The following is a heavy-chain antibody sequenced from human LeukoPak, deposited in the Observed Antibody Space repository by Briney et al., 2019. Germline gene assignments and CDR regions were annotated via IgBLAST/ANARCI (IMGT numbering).Heavy chain of an antibody. V-gene: IGHV3-66*01. CDR3: AGIASGSYADC. CDR1: GFTVATNY. Sequence: GGSLRLSCAASGFTVATNYMSWGRQAPGKGLEWVSVLYSGGITYYPDSVKGRFTISRDNSKNTLYLQMNSLRAEDTAVYYCAGIASGSYADCWGQGTLVTVSS. J-gene: IGHJ4*02. CDR2: LYSGGIT. D-gene: IGHD1-26*01.